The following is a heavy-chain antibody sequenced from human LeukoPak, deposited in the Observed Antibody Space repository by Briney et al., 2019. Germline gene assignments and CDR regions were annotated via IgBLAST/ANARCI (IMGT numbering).Heavy chain of an antibody. CDR1: GFTFSSYA. CDR3: AKGGEGEELTTIFGVVIIFDY. Sequence: GGSLRLSCAASGFTFSSYAMSWVRQAPGKGLEWVSAVSSSAGGRTYYADSVKGRFSISRDDSRNTVYLQMNSLRAEDTAVYYCAKGGEGEELTTIFGVVIIFDYWGQGTLVTVSS. D-gene: IGHD3-3*01. J-gene: IGHJ4*02. V-gene: IGHV3-23*01. CDR2: VSSSAGGRT.